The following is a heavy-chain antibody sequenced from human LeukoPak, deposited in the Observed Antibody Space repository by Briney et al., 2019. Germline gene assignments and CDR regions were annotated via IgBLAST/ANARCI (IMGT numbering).Heavy chain of an antibody. D-gene: IGHD3-10*02. CDR3: AKELDTMFFDY. CDR1: GFNFDRYT. Sequence: GGPLRLSCATSGFNFDRYTIHWVRPAPGKGLEWVSLAGWAGGTTYYSDSVRGRFTISRDSGRKSVYLQMNSLTTDDTAFYFCAKELDTMFFDYWGQGALVTVSS. CDR2: AGWAGGTT. V-gene: IGHV3-43*01. J-gene: IGHJ4*02.